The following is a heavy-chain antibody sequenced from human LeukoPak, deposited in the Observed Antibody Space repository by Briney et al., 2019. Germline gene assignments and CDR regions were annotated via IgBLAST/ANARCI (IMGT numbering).Heavy chain of an antibody. D-gene: IGHD3-9*01. CDR1: GGSISSSSYY. V-gene: IGHV4-39*07. Sequence: PSETLSLTCTVSGGSISSSSYYWGWIRQPPGKGLEWIGSIYYSGSTYYNPSLKSRVTISVDTSKNQFSLKLSSVTAADTAVYYCARGHYDILTGYYEYAFDIWGQGTMVTVSS. CDR2: IYYSGST. J-gene: IGHJ3*02. CDR3: ARGHYDILTGYYEYAFDI.